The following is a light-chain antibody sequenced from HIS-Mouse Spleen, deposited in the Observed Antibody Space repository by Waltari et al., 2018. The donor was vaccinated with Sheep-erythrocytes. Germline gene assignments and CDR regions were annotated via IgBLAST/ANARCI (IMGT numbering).Light chain of an antibody. Sequence: SSELTQDPAVSVALGQTVRITCQGDSLRSYDASWYQQKPGQAPVLVIYGKNNRPSGIPDRFSGSSSGNTASLTITGAQAEDEADYYCNSRDSSGNLWVFGGGTKLTVL. V-gene: IGLV3-19*01. J-gene: IGLJ3*02. CDR1: SLRSYD. CDR3: NSRDSSGNLWV. CDR2: GKN.